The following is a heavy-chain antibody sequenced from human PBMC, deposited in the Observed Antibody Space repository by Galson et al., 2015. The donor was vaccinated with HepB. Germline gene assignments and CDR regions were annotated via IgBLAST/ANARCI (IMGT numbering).Heavy chain of an antibody. V-gene: IGHV3-23*01. J-gene: IGHJ6*03. Sequence: SLRLSCAASEFTFSSCGMTWVRQAPGKGLEWVSGISGSGDYTYYADSVKGRFTISRDNSKNTLYLQMNSLRAEDTAVYYCAKAGVIAAGGTSYYMDVWGKGTTVTVSS. D-gene: IGHD6-13*01. CDR2: ISGSGDYT. CDR1: EFTFSSCG. CDR3: AKAGVIAAGGTSYYMDV.